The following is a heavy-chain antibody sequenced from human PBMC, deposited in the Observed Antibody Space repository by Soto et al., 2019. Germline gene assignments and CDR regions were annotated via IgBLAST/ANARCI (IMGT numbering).Heavy chain of an antibody. D-gene: IGHD2-15*01. J-gene: IGHJ6*02. CDR3: AGGDNYYGMGV. V-gene: IGHV3-30-3*01. Sequence: QVQLVESGGGVVQPGRSLRLSCVASGFTFNNYIMHWIRQAPGKGLEWVAVISYDGNSKDYADSVKGRFTISRDNSKNTLYLQLSSLRAEDTAVYYCAGGDNYYGMGVWGQGTTVTVS. CDR1: GFTFNNYI. CDR2: ISYDGNSK.